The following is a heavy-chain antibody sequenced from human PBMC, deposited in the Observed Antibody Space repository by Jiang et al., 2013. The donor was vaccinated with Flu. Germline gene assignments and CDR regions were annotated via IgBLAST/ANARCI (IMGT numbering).Heavy chain of an antibody. V-gene: IGHV6-1*01. D-gene: IGHD2-21*02. CDR2: TYYRSKWYN. CDR1: GDSVSSNSAA. CDR3: AVAYCGGDCYRGGYFDY. Sequence: SQTLSLTCAISGDSVSSNSAAWNWIRQSPSRGLEWLGRTYYRSKWYNDYAVSVKSRITINPDTSKNQFSLRLNSVTPEDTAVYYCAVAYCGGDCYRGGYFDYWGQGTLVTVSS. J-gene: IGHJ4*02.